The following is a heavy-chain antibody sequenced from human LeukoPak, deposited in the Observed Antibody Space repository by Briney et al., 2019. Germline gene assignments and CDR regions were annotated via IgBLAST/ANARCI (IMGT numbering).Heavy chain of an antibody. V-gene: IGHV4-61*02. J-gene: IGHJ5*02. D-gene: IGHD2-21*02. CDR1: VGSFCSGSYY. Sequence: PSQSLSLTRTVSVGSFCSGSYYCGWGRQPAGKGLELIGPIYTSGSTNYHPARKSRVTISVDTSKNLFSLELTSVTAADTAIYFCARNFRWEVTATGGLQNWFDPWGQGILVTVSS. CDR2: IYTSGST. CDR3: ARNFRWEVTATGGLQNWFDP.